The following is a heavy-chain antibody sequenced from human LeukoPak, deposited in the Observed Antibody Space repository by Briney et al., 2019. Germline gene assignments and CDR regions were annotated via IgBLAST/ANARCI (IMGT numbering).Heavy chain of an antibody. CDR3: ARSSRLADYFDY. J-gene: IGHJ4*02. V-gene: IGHV1-69*05. CDR2: VIPIFGTA. CDR1: GGTFSSYA. D-gene: IGHD6-19*01. Sequence: ASVKVSCKASGGTFSSYAISWVRQAPGQGLEWMGGVIPIFGTANYAQKFQGRVTITTDESTSTAYMELSSLRSEDTAVYYCARSSRLADYFDYWGQGTLVTVSS.